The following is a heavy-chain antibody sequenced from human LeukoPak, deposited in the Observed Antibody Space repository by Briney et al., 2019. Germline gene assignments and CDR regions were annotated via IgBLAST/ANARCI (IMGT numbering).Heavy chain of an antibody. CDR2: ISAHTGNT. V-gene: IGHV1-18*01. CDR3: ARYRLTDSPINWFDP. D-gene: IGHD1-14*01. Sequence: GAPVKVSCKASGYSFSSFGITWVRQAPGQGLEWMGWISAHTGNTEYAQKFQGRVTMTTDTSTNTADMELGSLMSDDTAVYYCARYRLTDSPINWFDPWGQGTLVTVSS. CDR1: GYSFSSFG. J-gene: IGHJ5*02.